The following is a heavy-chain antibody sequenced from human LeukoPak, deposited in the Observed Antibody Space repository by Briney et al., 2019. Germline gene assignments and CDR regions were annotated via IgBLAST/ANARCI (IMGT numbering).Heavy chain of an antibody. D-gene: IGHD3-10*01. CDR3: ASTGEYYFDY. V-gene: IGHV3-21*01. J-gene: IGHJ4*02. CDR2: ISSSSSYI. CDR1: GFTFSSYS. Sequence: GRSLRLSCAASGFTFSSYSMNWVRRAPGKGLEWVSSISSSSSYIYYADSVKGRFTISRDNAKNSLYLQMNSLRAEDTAVYYCASTGEYYFDYWGQGTLVTVSS.